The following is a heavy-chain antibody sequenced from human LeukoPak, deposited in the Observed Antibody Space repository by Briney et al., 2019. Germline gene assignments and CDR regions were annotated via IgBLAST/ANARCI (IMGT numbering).Heavy chain of an antibody. D-gene: IGHD3-9*01. CDR2: ISYDGSNK. J-gene: IGHJ4*02. V-gene: IGHV3-30*18. Sequence: TGGSLRLSCAASGFTFSSYGMHWVRQAPGKGLEWVAVISYDGSNKYYADSVKGRFTISRDNSKNTLYLQMNSLRAEDTAVYYCAKALLYYDILTGYALDYWGQGTLVTVSS. CDR3: AKALLYYDILTGYALDY. CDR1: GFTFSSYG.